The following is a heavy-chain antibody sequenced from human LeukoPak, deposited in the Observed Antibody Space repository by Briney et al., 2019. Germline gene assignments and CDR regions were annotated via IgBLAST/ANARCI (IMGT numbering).Heavy chain of an antibody. J-gene: IGHJ5*02. Sequence: PSETLSLTCAVYGGSFSGYYWSWIRQPPGKGLEWIGEINHSGSTNYNPSLKSRVTISVDTSMNQFSLKLSSVTAADTAVYYCASENKHRVDPWGQGTLVTVSS. CDR1: GGSFSGYY. V-gene: IGHV4-34*01. CDR2: INHSGST. CDR3: ASENKHRVDP. D-gene: IGHD1/OR15-1a*01.